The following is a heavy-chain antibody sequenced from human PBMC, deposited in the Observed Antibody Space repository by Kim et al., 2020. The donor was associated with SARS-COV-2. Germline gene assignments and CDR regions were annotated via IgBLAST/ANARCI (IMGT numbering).Heavy chain of an antibody. V-gene: IGHV1-69*13. J-gene: IGHJ6*02. Sequence: SVKVSCKASGGTFSSYAISWVRQAPGQGLEWMGGIIPIFGTANYAQKFQGRVTITADESTSTAYMELSSLRSEDTAVYYCASSETNIDYYYYGMDVWGQGTTVTVSS. CDR3: ASSETNIDYYYYGMDV. CDR1: GGTFSSYA. CDR2: IIPIFGTA. D-gene: IGHD1-7*01.